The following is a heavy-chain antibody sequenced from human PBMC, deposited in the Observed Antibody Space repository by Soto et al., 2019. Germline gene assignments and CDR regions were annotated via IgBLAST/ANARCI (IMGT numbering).Heavy chain of an antibody. CDR2: ISAYNDNT. D-gene: IGHD2-15*01. V-gene: IGHV1-18*01. Sequence: QVPLVQSGAEVKKPGASVKVSCKASGYTFTTYGITWVRQAPGQGLEWMGWISAYNDNTNYAQNLQGRVTMTTDTSTSTAYMELRSLRSDDTAVYYCAREYCSGGSCYGPDYWGQGTLVTVSS. J-gene: IGHJ4*02. CDR3: AREYCSGGSCYGPDY. CDR1: GYTFTTYG.